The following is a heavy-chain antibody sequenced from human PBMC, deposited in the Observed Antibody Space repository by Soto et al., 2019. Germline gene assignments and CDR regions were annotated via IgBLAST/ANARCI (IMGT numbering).Heavy chain of an antibody. V-gene: IGHV1-69*12. D-gene: IGHD3-16*01. CDR3: ARHLGGNHYYYGMDV. CDR2: IIPIFGTA. CDR1: GGTFSSYA. Sequence: QVQLVQSGAEVKKPGSSVKVSCKASGGTFSSYAISWVRQAPGQGLEWMGGIIPIFGTADYAQKFQGRVTNSGDDLTSTAYMELSSLRSEDTAVYYCARHLGGNHYYYGMDVWGQGTTVTVSS. J-gene: IGHJ6*02.